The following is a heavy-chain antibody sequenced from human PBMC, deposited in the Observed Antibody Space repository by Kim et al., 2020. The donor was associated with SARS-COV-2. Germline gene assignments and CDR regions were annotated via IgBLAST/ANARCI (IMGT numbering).Heavy chain of an antibody. Sequence: TYYNPSLKSQVTISVDTSKNQFSLKLSSVTAADTAVYYCAGSAWLYLDYWGQGTLVTVSS. V-gene: IGHV4-39*01. D-gene: IGHD5-12*01. CDR3: AGSAWLYLDY. J-gene: IGHJ4*02. CDR2: T.